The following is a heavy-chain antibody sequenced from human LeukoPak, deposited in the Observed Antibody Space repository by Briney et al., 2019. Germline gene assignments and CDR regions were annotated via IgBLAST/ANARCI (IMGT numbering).Heavy chain of an antibody. V-gene: IGHV4-34*01. D-gene: IGHD3-16*01. Sequence: PSETLSLTCAVYGGSFSGYYWSWTRQPPGKGLEWIGEINHSGSTNYNPSLKSRVTISVDTSKNQFSLKLSSVTAADTAVYYCARRKVGFGDWGQGTLVTVSS. CDR1: GGSFSGYY. CDR3: ARRKVGFGD. J-gene: IGHJ4*02. CDR2: INHSGST.